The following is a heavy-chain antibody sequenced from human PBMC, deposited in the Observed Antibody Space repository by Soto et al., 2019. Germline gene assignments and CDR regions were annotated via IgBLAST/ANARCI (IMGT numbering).Heavy chain of an antibody. Sequence: VGSLRLSCAASGGTCSSYGMRWVRQAPGKGLEWVAVISYDGSNKYYADSVKGRFTISRDNSKNTLYLQMNSLRAEDTAVYYCANLSPLDLYGPIDYWGQGTQVTVSS. CDR2: ISYDGSNK. D-gene: IGHD3-16*01. CDR1: GGTCSSYG. CDR3: ANLSPLDLYGPIDY. V-gene: IGHV3-30*18. J-gene: IGHJ4*02.